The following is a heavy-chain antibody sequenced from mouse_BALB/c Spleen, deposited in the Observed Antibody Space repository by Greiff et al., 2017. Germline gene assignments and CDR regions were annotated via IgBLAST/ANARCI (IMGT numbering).Heavy chain of an antibody. CDR1: GYSITSGYY. D-gene: IGHD1-1*02. V-gene: IGHV3-6*02. CDR3: ARGRWVDY. CDR2: ISYDGSN. Sequence: ESGPGLVKPSQSLSLTCSVTGYSITSGYYWNWIRQFPGNKLEWMGYISYDGSNNYNPSLKNRISITRDTSKNQFFLKLNSVTTEDTATYYCARGRWVDYWGQGTSVTVSS. J-gene: IGHJ4*01.